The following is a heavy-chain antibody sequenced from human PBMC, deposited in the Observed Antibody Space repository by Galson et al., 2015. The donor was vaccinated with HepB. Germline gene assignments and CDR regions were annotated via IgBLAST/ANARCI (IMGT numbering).Heavy chain of an antibody. V-gene: IGHV3-48*03. Sequence: SLRLSCAASGFTLSIYEMNRVRQAPGKGLEWVSYISSSGSTIYYADSVKGRFTISRDNAKKSLYLQMNSLRAEDTAVYYCARVLRYFDLWGRGTLVTV. J-gene: IGHJ2*01. CDR3: ARVLRYFDL. D-gene: IGHD1-26*01. CDR2: ISSSGSTI. CDR1: GFTLSIYE.